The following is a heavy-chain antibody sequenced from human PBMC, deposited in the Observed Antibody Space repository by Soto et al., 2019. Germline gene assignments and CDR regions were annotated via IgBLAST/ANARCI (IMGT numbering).Heavy chain of an antibody. J-gene: IGHJ4*02. CDR1: GFTFSSYA. CDR2: ISYDGSNK. CDR3: ASRIAAAGNDY. V-gene: IGHV3-30-3*01. Sequence: GGSLRLSCAASGFTFSSYAMHWVRQAPGKGLEWVAVISYDGSNKYYADSVKGRFTISRDNSKNTLYLQMNSLRAEDTAVYYCASRIAAAGNDYWGQGTLVTVSS. D-gene: IGHD6-13*01.